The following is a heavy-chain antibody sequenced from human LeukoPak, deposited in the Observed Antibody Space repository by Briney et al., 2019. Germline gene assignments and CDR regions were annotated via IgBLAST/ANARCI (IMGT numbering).Heavy chain of an antibody. CDR2: IYSGGST. Sequence: GGSLRLSCAASGFTVSSNYMSWVRQAPGKGLEWVSVIYSGGSTYYADSVKGRFTISRDNSKNTLCLQMNSLRAEDTAVYYCAKGGTTIDYFDYWGQGTLVTVSS. J-gene: IGHJ4*02. V-gene: IGHV3-53*01. CDR3: AKGGTTIDYFDY. D-gene: IGHD1-7*01. CDR1: GFTVSSNY.